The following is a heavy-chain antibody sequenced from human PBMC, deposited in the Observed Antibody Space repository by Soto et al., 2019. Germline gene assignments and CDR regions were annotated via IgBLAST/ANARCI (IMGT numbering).Heavy chain of an antibody. Sequence: GGSLRLSCAASGFTFDDYVMHWVRQAPGKGLEWVSGISWNSGSIGYADSVKGRFTISRDNAKNSLYLQMNSLRAEDTAVYYCTSYAFSGAPKAGAFDYWGQGTLVTVSS. CDR3: TSYAFSGAPKAGAFDY. CDR2: ISWNSGSI. D-gene: IGHD3-16*01. J-gene: IGHJ4*02. V-gene: IGHV3-9*01. CDR1: GFTFDDYV.